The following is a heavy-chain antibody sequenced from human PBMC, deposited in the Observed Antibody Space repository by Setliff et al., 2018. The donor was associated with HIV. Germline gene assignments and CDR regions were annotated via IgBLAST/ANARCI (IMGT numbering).Heavy chain of an antibody. D-gene: IGHD5-12*01. Sequence: KTSETLSLTCAVSGGSIGIHYWSWIRQPPGKGLEWIGTVYHTGSTIYNPSLQSRVIMSVDTSRNQFSLNVNSLTAADTAVYFCARWGDGYNSYDFWGQGTPVTVSS. CDR3: ARWGDGYNSYDF. CDR2: VYHTGST. CDR1: GGSIGIHY. V-gene: IGHV4-59*11. J-gene: IGHJ4*02.